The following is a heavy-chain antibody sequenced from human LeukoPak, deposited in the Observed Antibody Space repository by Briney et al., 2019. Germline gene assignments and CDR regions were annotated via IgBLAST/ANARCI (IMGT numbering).Heavy chain of an antibody. J-gene: IGHJ4*02. CDR1: GFTFRICE. CDR3: ARWGYSSGYYYDY. CDR2: ISSSGSTI. D-gene: IGHD3-22*01. Sequence: GGSLRLSCAVCGFTFRICEMNWVRQAPGKGLEWVSYISSSGSTIYYADSVKVRFTISRDNGKNSLYLQMNSLRAKDTAVYYCARWGYSSGYYYDYWGRGTLVTVSS. V-gene: IGHV3-48*03.